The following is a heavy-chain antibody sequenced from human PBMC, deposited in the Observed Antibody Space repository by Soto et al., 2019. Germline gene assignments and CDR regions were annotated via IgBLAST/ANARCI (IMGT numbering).Heavy chain of an antibody. J-gene: IGHJ5*02. V-gene: IGHV3-23*01. D-gene: IGHD6-13*01. Sequence: EVQLLESGGGLVQPGGSLRLSCAACGFAFSSYAMSWVRQAPGKGLEWVSAISGSGGSTYYAGSVKGRFTISRDNPKNPLYPQVNSLRAQHTALYYGARDHKYSSSALSSHKGFDPWGQGTLVTVSS. CDR2: ISGSGGST. CDR1: GFAFSSYA. CDR3: ARDHKYSSSALSSHKGFDP.